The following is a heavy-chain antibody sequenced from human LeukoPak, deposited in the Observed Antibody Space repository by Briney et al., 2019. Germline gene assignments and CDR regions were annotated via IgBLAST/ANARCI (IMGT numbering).Heavy chain of an antibody. CDR2: IKSKTDGGTT. CDR3: STTYYYDSSEGY. Sequence: GRSLRLSCAASGFTFSCYAKSWVRQAPGKGLEWVGRIKSKTDGGTTDYAAPVKGRFTISRDDSKNTLYLQMNSLKTEDTAVYYCSTTYYYDSSEGYWGQGTLVTVSS. D-gene: IGHD3-22*01. J-gene: IGHJ4*02. V-gene: IGHV3-15*01. CDR1: GFTFSCYA.